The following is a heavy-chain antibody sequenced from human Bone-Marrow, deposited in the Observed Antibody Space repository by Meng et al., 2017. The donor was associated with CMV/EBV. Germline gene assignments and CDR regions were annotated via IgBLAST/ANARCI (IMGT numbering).Heavy chain of an antibody. CDR2: ISSSSSTI. D-gene: IGHD1-26*01. V-gene: IGHV3-48*04. CDR3: ARAQIVGATTLFDY. J-gene: IGHJ4*02. CDR1: GFTFSSYS. Sequence: GESLKISCAASGFTFSSYSMNWVRQAPGKGLEWVSYISSSSSTIYYADSVKGRFTISRDNAKNSLYLQMNSLRAEDTAVYYCARAQIVGATTLFDYWGQGTLVTVSS.